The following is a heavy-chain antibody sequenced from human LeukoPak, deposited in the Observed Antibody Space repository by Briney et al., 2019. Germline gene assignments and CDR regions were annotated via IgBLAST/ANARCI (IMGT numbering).Heavy chain of an antibody. CDR1: GGTFSSYA. CDR2: IIPIFGTA. Sequence: GASVKVSCKASGGTFSSYAISWVRQAPGQGLEWMGGIIPIFGTANYAQKFQGRVTITADESTSTAYMELSSLRSEDTAVYYCARRGFRGNGPYFDYWGQGTLVTVSS. V-gene: IGHV1-69*13. CDR3: ARRGFRGNGPYFDY. J-gene: IGHJ4*02. D-gene: IGHD3-10*01.